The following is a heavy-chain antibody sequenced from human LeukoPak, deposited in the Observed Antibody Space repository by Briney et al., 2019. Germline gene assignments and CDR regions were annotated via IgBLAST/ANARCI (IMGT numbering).Heavy chain of an antibody. V-gene: IGHV4-30-4*08. CDR1: GGSISSSSYY. Sequence: SETLSLTCTVSGGSISSSSYYWGWIRQPPGKGLEWIGYIYYSGSTYYNPSLKSRVTISVDTSKNQFSLKLSSVTAADTAVYYCARGGRYQLLETDYWGQGTLVTVSS. CDR2: IYYSGST. D-gene: IGHD2-2*01. J-gene: IGHJ4*02. CDR3: ARGGRYQLLETDY.